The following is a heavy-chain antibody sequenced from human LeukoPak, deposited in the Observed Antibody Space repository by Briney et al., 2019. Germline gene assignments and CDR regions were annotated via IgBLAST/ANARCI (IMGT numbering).Heavy chain of an antibody. V-gene: IGHV1-8*01. CDR1: GYTFTSYD. D-gene: IGHD3-10*01. J-gene: IGHJ6*02. Sequence: ASVKVSCKASGYTFTSYDINWVRQATGQGLEWMGRMNPNSGNTGYAQKFQGRVTMTRNTSISTAYMELSSLRSEDTAVYYCAREVRGVDWYYGMDVWGQGTTVTVSS. CDR2: MNPNSGNT. CDR3: AREVRGVDWYYGMDV.